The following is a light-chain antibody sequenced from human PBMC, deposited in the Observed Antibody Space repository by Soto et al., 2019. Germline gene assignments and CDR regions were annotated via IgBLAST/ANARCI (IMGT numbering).Light chain of an antibody. J-gene: IGKJ4*01. CDR3: QQYGNSPLT. Sequence: EIVLTQSPGTLSLSPGERATLSCRASQSVSSSYLAWYQQKPGQAPRLLIYGASTRATGIPDRFSGSGSGTDFTFTISRLESEDFEVYFCQQYGNSPLTFGGGTKVEIK. CDR1: QSVSSSY. CDR2: GAS. V-gene: IGKV3-20*01.